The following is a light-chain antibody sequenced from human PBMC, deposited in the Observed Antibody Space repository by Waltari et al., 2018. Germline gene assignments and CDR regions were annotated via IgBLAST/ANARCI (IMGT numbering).Light chain of an antibody. Sequence: SYVLTQPPSVSVAPGETARIPCGGHKIGGKSVHWYQRKAGQAPVWVLDYDDDLPSGIPERFAGSNRGKPATLGSGRVEAGEEADYFCQVWDVTGDRVFGGGTQLTVL. CDR1: KIGGKS. J-gene: IGLJ3*02. CDR3: QVWDVTGDRV. V-gene: IGLV3-21*01. CDR2: YDD.